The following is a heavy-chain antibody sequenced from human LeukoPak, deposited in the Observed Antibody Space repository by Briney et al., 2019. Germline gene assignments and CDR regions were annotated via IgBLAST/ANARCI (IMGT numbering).Heavy chain of an antibody. Sequence: GGSLRLSCAASGFTFSTYSMSWVRQAPGKGLEWVANIKQDGSEKYYVDPVKGRFTISRDNVKNSLYLQMNSLRAEDTAVYYCARDLCSSTSCRYNWFDPWGQGTLVTVSS. J-gene: IGHJ5*02. CDR3: ARDLCSSTSCRYNWFDP. V-gene: IGHV3-7*01. CDR2: IKQDGSEK. D-gene: IGHD2-2*01. CDR1: GFTFSTYS.